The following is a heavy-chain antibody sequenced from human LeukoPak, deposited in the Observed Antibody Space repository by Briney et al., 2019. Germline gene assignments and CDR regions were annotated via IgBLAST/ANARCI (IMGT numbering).Heavy chain of an antibody. V-gene: IGHV1-69*13. CDR2: IIPIFGTA. Sequence: SVKVSCKASGGTFSSYAISWVRQAPGQGLEWMGGIIPIFGTANYAQKFQGRVTITADESTSTAYMELSSLRSGDTAVYYCATDRAAAGCIDYWGQGTLVTVSS. CDR1: GGTFSSYA. J-gene: IGHJ4*02. CDR3: ATDRAAAGCIDY. D-gene: IGHD6-13*01.